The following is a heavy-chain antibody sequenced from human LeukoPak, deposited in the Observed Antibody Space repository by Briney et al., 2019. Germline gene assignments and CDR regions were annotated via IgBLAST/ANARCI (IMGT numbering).Heavy chain of an antibody. CDR2: ISCYNADT. Sequence: ASVKVSCKASGYTFTSYDISWVRQAPGQGLEWMGWISCYNADTIYAQNVQGRVTMTTDASTRTVYMELRNLRSDDTAMYYCARDPSNSSGYHAHFDSWGQGTLVTVSS. CDR3: ARDPSNSSGYHAHFDS. CDR1: GYTFTSYD. J-gene: IGHJ4*02. V-gene: IGHV1-18*01. D-gene: IGHD3-22*01.